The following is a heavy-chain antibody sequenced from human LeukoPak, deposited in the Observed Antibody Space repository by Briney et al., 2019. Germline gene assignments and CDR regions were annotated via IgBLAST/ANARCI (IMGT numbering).Heavy chain of an antibody. D-gene: IGHD2-2*01. CDR1: GFTFSSYW. CDR2: INTDGSST. Sequence: GGSLRLSCAASGFTFSSYWMHWVRQAPGKGLVWVSRINTDGSSTSYADFVKGRFTISRDNAKNTLYLQMNSLRAEDTAVYYCAKGPYCSSTSCQYYYYYYMDVWGKGTTVTVSS. CDR3: AKGPYCSSTSCQYYYYYYMDV. V-gene: IGHV3-74*01. J-gene: IGHJ6*03.